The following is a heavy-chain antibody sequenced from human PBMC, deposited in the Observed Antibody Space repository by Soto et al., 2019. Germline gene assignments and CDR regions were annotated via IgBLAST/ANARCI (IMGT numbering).Heavy chain of an antibody. V-gene: IGHV4-59*01. CDR2: IYYSGST. CDR3: ARGVRGLTGAYYFDY. J-gene: IGHJ4*02. CDR1: GGSISSYY. D-gene: IGHD5-12*01. Sequence: QVQLQESGPGLVKPSETLSLTCTVSGGSISSYYWSWIRQPPGKGLEWIGYIYYSGSTNYNPSLKSRVTISVDTSKNQFSLKLSSVTAADTAVYYCARGVRGLTGAYYFDYWGQGTLVTVSS.